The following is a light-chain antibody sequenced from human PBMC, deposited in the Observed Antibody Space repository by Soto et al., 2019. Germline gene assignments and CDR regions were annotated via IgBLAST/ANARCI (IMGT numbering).Light chain of an antibody. Sequence: EIVLTQSPGTLSLSPGERATLSCRASQSISSSYLAWYQQKPGQAPRLLMYGASSRATGIPDRFSGSGSGTDFTLTISRLEPEDFAVYYCQQYGSSPPFTFGPGTIVDIK. CDR1: QSISSSY. CDR3: QQYGSSPPFT. V-gene: IGKV3-20*01. J-gene: IGKJ3*01. CDR2: GAS.